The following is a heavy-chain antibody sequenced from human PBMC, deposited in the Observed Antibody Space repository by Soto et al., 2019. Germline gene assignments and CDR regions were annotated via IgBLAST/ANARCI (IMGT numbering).Heavy chain of an antibody. CDR2: IIPMFGTA. CDR3: ASGIQLWLRRINNGYSD. CDR1: GGTFSTYA. D-gene: IGHD5-18*01. V-gene: IGHV1-69*12. J-gene: IGHJ4*02. Sequence: QVQLVQSGAAVKKPASSVKVSCKAPGGTFSTYAISWVRQAPGQGLEWMGGIIPMFGTANYAQRFQDRVTITADESTNTVYMELSSLRSEDTAVYFCASGIQLWLRRINNGYSDWGQGTLVTVSS.